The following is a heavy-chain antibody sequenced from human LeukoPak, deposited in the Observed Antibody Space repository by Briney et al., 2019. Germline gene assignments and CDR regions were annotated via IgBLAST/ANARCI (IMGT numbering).Heavy chain of an antibody. CDR1: GYTFTGYY. D-gene: IGHD2-2*01. CDR2: INPNSGGT. CDR3: ARDPPDIVVVPAARDAY. J-gene: IGHJ4*02. Sequence: GSVKVSCKASGYTFTGYYMHWVRQAPGQEGEGMGWINPNSGGTNYAQKFQGRVTMTSDTSISTAYMELSRLSSDDTAVYYCARDPPDIVVVPAARDAYWGQGTLVTVSS. V-gene: IGHV1-2*02.